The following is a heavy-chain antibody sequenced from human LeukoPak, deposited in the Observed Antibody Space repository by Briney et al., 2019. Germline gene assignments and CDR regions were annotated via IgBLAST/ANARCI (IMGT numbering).Heavy chain of an antibody. V-gene: IGHV3-23*01. J-gene: IGHJ6*03. CDR1: GFTVSSYA. CDR2: ISGSGGST. CDR3: AKDPAAITMVRGVTDYMDV. D-gene: IGHD3-10*01. Sequence: GGSLRLSCAVSGFTVSSYAMSWVRQAPGKGLEWVSAISGSGGSTYYADSVKGRFTISRDNSKNTLYLQMNSLRAEDTAVYYCAKDPAAITMVRGVTDYMDVWGKGTTVTVSS.